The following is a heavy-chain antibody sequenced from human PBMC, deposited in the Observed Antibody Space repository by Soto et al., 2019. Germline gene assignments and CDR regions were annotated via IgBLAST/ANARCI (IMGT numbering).Heavy chain of an antibody. V-gene: IGHV4-39*01. CDR2: IYYSGST. J-gene: IGHJ4*02. Sequence: ASETLSLTCTVSGGSIISSSYYWGWIRQPPGKGLEWIGSIYYSGSTYYNPSLKSRVTISVDTSKNQFSLKLSSVTAADTAVYYCARHRNFVVTTRIISWGQGTLVTVSS. CDR3: ARHRNFVVTTRIIS. D-gene: IGHD1-1*01. CDR1: GGSIISSSYY.